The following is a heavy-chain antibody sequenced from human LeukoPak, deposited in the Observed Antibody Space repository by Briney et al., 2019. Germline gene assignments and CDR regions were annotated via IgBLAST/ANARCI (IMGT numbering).Heavy chain of an antibody. J-gene: IGHJ4*02. Sequence: GGSLRLSCAASGFTFSTYNMNWVRQAPGKGLEWVSSISSSSSHTYYIDSVKGRFSISRGNTMNSLYLQMNSLRAEDTAVFYCTREVPHGYSGYDSRDYWGQGTLVTVSS. CDR1: GFTFSTYN. CDR3: TREVPHGYSGYDSRDY. CDR2: ISSSSSHT. D-gene: IGHD5-12*01. V-gene: IGHV3-21*01.